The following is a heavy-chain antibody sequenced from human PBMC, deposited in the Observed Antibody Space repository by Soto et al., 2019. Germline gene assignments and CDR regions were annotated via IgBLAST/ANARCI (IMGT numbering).Heavy chain of an antibody. CDR3: ARVRGGGSEYFFDY. J-gene: IGHJ4*02. CDR1: GYTFTRYN. CDR2: INPSGGTT. V-gene: IGHV1-46*01. Sequence: ASVKVSCKASGYTFTRYNVHWVRQAPGQGLEWMAIINPSGGTTYYVQKFEGRVTLTTDTSTSTVYMELSSLRSDDTAVYYCARVRGGGSEYFFDYWGQGTLGTV. D-gene: IGHD2-15*01.